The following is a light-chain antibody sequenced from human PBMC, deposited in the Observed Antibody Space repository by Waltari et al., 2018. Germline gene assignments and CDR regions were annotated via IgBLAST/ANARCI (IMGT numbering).Light chain of an antibody. CDR1: SGHSSYI. CDR2: LKGSGSY. Sequence: QPVLTQSSSASASLGSSVKLTCTLSSGHSSYIIAWHQQQPGKDPRYLMDLKGSGSYNKGIGVPDRISGSSARPDCYLSISNLQSEDDADYYCETWDINTPGVFVVGTKRTV. J-gene: IGLJ3*02. V-gene: IGLV4-60*03. CDR3: ETWDINTPGV.